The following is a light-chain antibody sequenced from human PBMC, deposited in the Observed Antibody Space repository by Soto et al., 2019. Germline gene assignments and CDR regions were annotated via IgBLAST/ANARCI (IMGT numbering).Light chain of an antibody. CDR1: QSVSSN. CDR3: QQYNSWPWT. Sequence: EIVLTQSPATLSSFPGDRVPLSCRASQSVSSNLAWYQQKPGQAPRLLFYGASTRATGFPARFSGSGSGTEFTLTISSLQSEDFAVYYCQQYNSWPWTFGQGDQGGYQ. J-gene: IGKJ1*01. V-gene: IGKV3-15*01. CDR2: GAS.